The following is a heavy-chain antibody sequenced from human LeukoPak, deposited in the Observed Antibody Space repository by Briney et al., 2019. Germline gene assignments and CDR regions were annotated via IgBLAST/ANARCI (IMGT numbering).Heavy chain of an antibody. V-gene: IGHV4-4*07. J-gene: IGHJ6*02. CDR1: GGSISSYY. Sequence: SETLSLTRTVSGGSISSYYWSWIRQPAGKGLEWIGRIYTSGSTNYNPSLKSRVTMSVDTSKNQFSLKLSSVTAADTAVYYCARWNDSYYDFWSGPNGMDVWGQGTTVTVSS. CDR3: ARWNDSYYDFWSGPNGMDV. D-gene: IGHD3-3*01. CDR2: IYTSGST.